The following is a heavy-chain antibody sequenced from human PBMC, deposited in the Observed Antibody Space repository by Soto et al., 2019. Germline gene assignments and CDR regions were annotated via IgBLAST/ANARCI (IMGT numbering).Heavy chain of an antibody. CDR1: GFTFSSYS. D-gene: IGHD1-1*01. J-gene: IGHJ6*03. CDR2: ISSSSSYI. CDR3: ARDPSILEHTGAYMDV. V-gene: IGHV3-21*01. Sequence: GGSLRLSCAASGFTFSSYSMNWVRQAPGKGLEWVSSISSSSSYIYYADSVKGRFTISRDNAKNSLYLQMNSLRAEDTAVYYCARDPSILEHTGAYMDVWGKGTTVTVSS.